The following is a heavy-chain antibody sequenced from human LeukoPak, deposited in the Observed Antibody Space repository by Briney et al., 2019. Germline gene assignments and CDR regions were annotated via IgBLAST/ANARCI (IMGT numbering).Heavy chain of an antibody. CDR3: ARDDCSTTPCYAY. J-gene: IGHJ4*02. D-gene: IGHD2-2*01. V-gene: IGHV3-33*01. CDR1: GFTFTNYG. CDR2: IWYDGSKT. Sequence: GGSLRLSCTTSGFTFTNYGINWVRQAPGKGLEWVAAIWYDGSKTSYTDSVKGRFTVSRDIPENTVYLQMNGLKAEDTAVYYCARDDCSTTPCYAYWGQGTLVTVSS.